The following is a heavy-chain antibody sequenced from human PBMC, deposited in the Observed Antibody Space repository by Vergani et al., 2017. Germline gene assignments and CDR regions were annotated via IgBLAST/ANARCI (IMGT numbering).Heavy chain of an antibody. Sequence: QLQLQESGPGLVKPSETLSLTCTVSGGSISSSSYYWGWIRHPPGKGLEWIGSIHYSGRTYYNPSLKSRVHISVDTSKNQFSLKLSSVTAADTAVYYCARVHSSGWFDAFDIWGQGTMVTVSS. J-gene: IGHJ3*02. CDR1: GGSISSSSYY. CDR2: IHYSGRT. CDR3: ARVHSSGWFDAFDI. V-gene: IGHV4-39*07. D-gene: IGHD6-19*01.